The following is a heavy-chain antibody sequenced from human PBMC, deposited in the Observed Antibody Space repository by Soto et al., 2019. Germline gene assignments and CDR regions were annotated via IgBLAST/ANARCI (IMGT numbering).Heavy chain of an antibody. J-gene: IGHJ6*02. CDR1: GGSISSSSYY. CDR3: ARHLTYCSAGSCYSDFPYYGMDV. CDR2: IFYSGST. V-gene: IGHV4-39*01. D-gene: IGHD2-15*01. Sequence: SETLSLTCTASGGSISSSSYYWGWIRQPPGKGLEWIGSIFYSGSTYYNPSLKSRVTISVDTSKNQFSLKLSSVTAADTAVYYCARHLTYCSAGSCYSDFPYYGMDVWGQGTTVTVS.